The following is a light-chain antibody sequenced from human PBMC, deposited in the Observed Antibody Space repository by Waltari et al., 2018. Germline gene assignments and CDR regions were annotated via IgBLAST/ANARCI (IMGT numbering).Light chain of an antibody. J-gene: IGKJ1*01. CDR2: AAS. CDR3: QQLNSYQWT. Sequence: IQLTQSPSSLSASVGDRVTITCRARQGISNYLAWYQQKPGTAPTLLIYAASTLQSGVPSRFGGSGSGTDFTLTISSLQPEDFASYYCQQLNSYQWTFGQGTKVEIK. V-gene: IGKV1-9*01. CDR1: QGISNY.